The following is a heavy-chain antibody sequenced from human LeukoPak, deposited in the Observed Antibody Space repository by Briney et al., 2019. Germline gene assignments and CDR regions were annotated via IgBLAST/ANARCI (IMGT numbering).Heavy chain of an antibody. J-gene: IGHJ3*02. Sequence: GGSLRLSCTASGFAFGDYVMSWVRQAPGKGLEWVGFIRSKAYGGTTKNAASVKGRFTISRDDSRSIAYLQMNSLKTEDTAVYYCTRRYNYDSSGYYYVRDAFDIWGQGTMVTVSS. CDR3: TRRYNYDSSGYYYVRDAFDI. CDR1: GFAFGDYV. CDR2: IRSKAYGGTT. V-gene: IGHV3-49*04. D-gene: IGHD3-22*01.